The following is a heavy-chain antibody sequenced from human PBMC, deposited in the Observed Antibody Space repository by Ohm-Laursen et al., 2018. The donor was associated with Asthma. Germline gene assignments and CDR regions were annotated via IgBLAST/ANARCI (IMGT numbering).Heavy chain of an antibody. Sequence: SLRLSCAASGFTFSNYHTCWVRQAPGKGLEWVSCLSGPGTKTYNVDSVTGRFTISRDNSKNTMYLQMNSLRADDTAVYYCAKPISTGTTCGHDFDVWGQGTMVTVST. J-gene: IGHJ3*01. D-gene: IGHD4-17*01. CDR1: GFTFSNYH. CDR3: AKPISTGTTCGHDFDV. CDR2: LSGPGTKT. V-gene: IGHV3-23*01.